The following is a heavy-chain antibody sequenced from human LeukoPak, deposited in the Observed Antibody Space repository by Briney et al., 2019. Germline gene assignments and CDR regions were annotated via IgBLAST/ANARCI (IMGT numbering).Heavy chain of an antibody. V-gene: IGHV1-24*01. Sequence: ASVKVSRKVSGYTLTELSMHWVRQAPGKGLEWMGGFDPEDGETIYAQKFQGRVTMTEDTSTDTAYMELSSLRSEDTAVYYCATMIVVVRVFDYWGQGTLVTVSS. D-gene: IGHD3-22*01. J-gene: IGHJ4*02. CDR3: ATMIVVVRVFDY. CDR2: FDPEDGET. CDR1: GYTLTELS.